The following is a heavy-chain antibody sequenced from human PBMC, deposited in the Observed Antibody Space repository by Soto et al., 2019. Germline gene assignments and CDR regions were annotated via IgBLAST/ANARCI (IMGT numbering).Heavy chain of an antibody. CDR1: GYTFTGYY. V-gene: IGHV1-2*02. CDR2: INPNSGGT. Sequence: ASVKVSCKASGYTFTGYYMHWVRQAPGQGLEWMGWINPNSGGTNYAQKFQGRVTVTRDTSISTAYMELSRLRSDDTAVYYCARDEGRSSVWFDPWGQGTLVTVSS. CDR3: ARDEGRSSVWFDP. J-gene: IGHJ5*02. D-gene: IGHD6-19*01.